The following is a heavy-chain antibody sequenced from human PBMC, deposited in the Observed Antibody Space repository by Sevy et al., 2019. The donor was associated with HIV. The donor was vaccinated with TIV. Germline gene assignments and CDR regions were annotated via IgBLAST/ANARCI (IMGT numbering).Heavy chain of an antibody. D-gene: IGHD3-3*01. CDR3: AKGDYDFWSGFYDMDV. J-gene: IGHJ6*02. CDR2: ISYDGSNK. V-gene: IGHV3-30*18. CDR1: GFTFSSYG. Sequence: GGSLRLSCAASGFTFSSYGMHWVRQAPGKGLEWVAVISYDGSNKYYADSVKGRFTISRDNSKNTLYLQMNSLRAEDTAVYYCAKGDYDFWSGFYDMDVWGQGTTVTVSS.